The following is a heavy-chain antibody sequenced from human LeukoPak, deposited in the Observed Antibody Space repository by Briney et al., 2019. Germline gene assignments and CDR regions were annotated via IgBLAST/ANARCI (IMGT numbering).Heavy chain of an antibody. CDR1: GFIFSSYW. D-gene: IGHD1-1*01. J-gene: IGHJ4*02. CDR3: ATSSWNDGDGVFDY. Sequence: GGSLRLSCAASGFIFSSYWMTWVRQAPGKGLEWVANIRQDGSDKYYVDSVRGRFTISRDGAKNSLFLEMNSLRVEDTAVYYCATSSWNDGDGVFDYWGQGTLVTVSS. V-gene: IGHV3-7*01. CDR2: IRQDGSDK.